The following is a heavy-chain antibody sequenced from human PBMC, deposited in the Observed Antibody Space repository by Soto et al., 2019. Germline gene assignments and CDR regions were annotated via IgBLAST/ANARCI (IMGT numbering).Heavy chain of an antibody. V-gene: IGHV1-69*01. CDR1: GGTFSSYA. D-gene: IGHD4-17*01. CDR3: QGDEDDDYSSES. CDR2: IIPIFGTA. Sequence: QVQLVQSGAEVKKPGSSVKVSCKASGGTFSSYAISWVRQAPGQGLEWMGGIIPIFGTANYAQKFQGRVTITAAEATRTGYMELSSVTSDDTAMSYCQGDEDDDYSSESWGNRSVVTFS. J-gene: IGHJ5*01.